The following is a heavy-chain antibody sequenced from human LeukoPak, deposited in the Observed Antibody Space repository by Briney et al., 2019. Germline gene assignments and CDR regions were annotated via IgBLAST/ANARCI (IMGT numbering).Heavy chain of an antibody. D-gene: IGHD2-15*01. J-gene: IGHJ4*02. V-gene: IGHV3-30*03. Sequence: GGSLRLSCAASGFTFSSYGMHWVRQAPGKGLEWVAVISYDGSNKYYADSVKGRFTISRDNSKNTLYLQMHSLRAEDTAVYYCARESYCSGGSCYLDYWGQGTLVTVSS. CDR3: ARESYCSGGSCYLDY. CDR2: ISYDGSNK. CDR1: GFTFSSYG.